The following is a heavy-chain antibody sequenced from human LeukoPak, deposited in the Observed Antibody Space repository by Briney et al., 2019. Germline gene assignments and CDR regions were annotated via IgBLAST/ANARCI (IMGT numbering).Heavy chain of an antibody. CDR1: GYTFTSYY. D-gene: IGHD3-22*01. CDR2: INPSGGST. J-gene: IGHJ4*02. V-gene: IGHV1-46*01. CDR3: ARQTYYYDSSGYSLFDY. Sequence: ASVKVSCKASGYTFTSYYMHWVRQALGQGLEWMGIINPSGGSTSYAQKFQGRVTMTRDMSTSTVYMELSSLRSEDTAVYYCARQTYYYDSSGYSLFDYWGQGTLVTVSS.